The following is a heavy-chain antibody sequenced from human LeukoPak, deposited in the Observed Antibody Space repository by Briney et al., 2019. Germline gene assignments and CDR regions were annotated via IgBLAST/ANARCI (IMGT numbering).Heavy chain of an antibody. CDR1: GGSFSGYY. CDR3: ARGPRTQYYGMDV. Sequence: SETLSLTCAVYGGSFSGYYWSWIRQPPGKGLERIGEINHSGSTNYNPSLKSRVTISVDTSKNQFSLKLSSVTAADTAVYYCARGPRTQYYGMDVWGKGTTVTVSS. V-gene: IGHV4-34*01. J-gene: IGHJ6*04. CDR2: INHSGST. D-gene: IGHD1-1*01.